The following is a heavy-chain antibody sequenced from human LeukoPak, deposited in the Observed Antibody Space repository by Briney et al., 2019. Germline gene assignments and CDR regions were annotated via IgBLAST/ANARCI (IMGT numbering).Heavy chain of an antibody. J-gene: IGHJ3*02. CDR1: GGSISSYH. V-gene: IGHV4-59*01. CDR3: ARGNSDYDYAFDI. Sequence: SETLSLTCTVSGGSISSYHWSWIRQPPGKGLQWIGFIYSSGSTNFSPSLKSRVTISVDTSKNQFSLRLSSVTSADTAVYYCARGNSDYDYAFDIWGRGTMVTVSP. D-gene: IGHD5-12*01. CDR2: IYSSGST.